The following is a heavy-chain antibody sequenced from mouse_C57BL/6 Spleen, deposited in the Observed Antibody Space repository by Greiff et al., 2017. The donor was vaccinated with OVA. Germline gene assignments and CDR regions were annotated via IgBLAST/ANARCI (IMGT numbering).Heavy chain of an antibody. CDR3: ARTFYYGSSYFDY. V-gene: IGHV1-55*01. CDR2: IYPGSGST. J-gene: IGHJ2*01. Sequence: VQLQQPGAELVKPGASVKMSCKASGYTFTSYWITWVKQRPGQGLAWIGDIYPGSGSTNYNEKFKSKATLTVDTSSSTAYMQLSSLTSEDSAVYYCARTFYYGSSYFDYWGQGTTLTVSS. CDR1: GYTFTSYW. D-gene: IGHD1-1*01.